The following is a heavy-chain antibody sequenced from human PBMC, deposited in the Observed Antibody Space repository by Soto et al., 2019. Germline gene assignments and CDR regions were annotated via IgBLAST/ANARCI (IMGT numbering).Heavy chain of an antibody. Sequence: QVQLQESGPGLVKPSETLSLTCTVSGGSMRGQHWSWIRQPPGKGLEWIGHHSDSTNYNPSLKTRITIATYTSKNQSSLKPSSVTAAGTAVYYCATYTVGEGGRGYWGHGTLVTVSS. D-gene: IGHD3-16*01. V-gene: IGHV4-4*09. CDR2: HHSDST. CDR3: ATYTVGEGGRGY. CDR1: GGSMRGQH. J-gene: IGHJ4*01.